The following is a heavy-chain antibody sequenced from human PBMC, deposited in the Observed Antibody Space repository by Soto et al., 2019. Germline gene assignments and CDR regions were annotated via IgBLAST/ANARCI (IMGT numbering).Heavy chain of an antibody. D-gene: IGHD1-1*01. V-gene: IGHV1-69*02. CDR3: ARGSDGYNYVWPRDY. CDR1: GGTFSSYT. CDR2: IIPILGIA. J-gene: IGHJ4*02. Sequence: QVQLVQSGAEVKKPGSSVKVSCKASGGTFSSYTISWVRQAPGQGLEWMGRIIPILGIANYAQKFQGRVTITADKSTSTAYMELSSLRSEDTAVYYCARGSDGYNYVWPRDYWGQGTLVTVSS.